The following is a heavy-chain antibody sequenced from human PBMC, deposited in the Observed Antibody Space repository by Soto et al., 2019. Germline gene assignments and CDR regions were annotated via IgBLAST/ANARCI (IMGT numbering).Heavy chain of an antibody. D-gene: IGHD3-22*01. V-gene: IGHV3-7*01. CDR3: SRDRSDYYDSSGXPNWFET. CDR1: GFTFSSYW. CDR2: IKQDGSEK. Sequence: GGSLRLSCAASGFTFSSYWMIWVRQAPGKGLEGVANIKQDGSEKYYVDSVKGRCTISRDNAKNSLYLQINRLRAEDTAVYYCSRDRSDYYDSSGXPNWFETWGQGRLVTVSS. J-gene: IGHJ5*02.